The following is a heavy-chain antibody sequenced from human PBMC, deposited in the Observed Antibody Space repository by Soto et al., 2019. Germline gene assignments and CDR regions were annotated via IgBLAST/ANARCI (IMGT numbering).Heavy chain of an antibody. D-gene: IGHD6-19*01. CDR2: ISYDGSNK. CDR3: ARDGADGIAVAGWFDP. V-gene: IGHV3-30-3*01. CDR1: GFTFSSYA. J-gene: IGHJ5*02. Sequence: PGGSLRLSCAASGFTFSSYAMHWVRQAPGKGLEWVAVISYDGSNKYYADSVKGRFTISRDNSKNTLYLQMNSLRAEDTAVYYCARDGADGIAVAGWFDPWGQGTLVTVSS.